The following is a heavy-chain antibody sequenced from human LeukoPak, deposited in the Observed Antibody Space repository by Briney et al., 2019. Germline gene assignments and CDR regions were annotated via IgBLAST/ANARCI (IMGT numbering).Heavy chain of an antibody. CDR2: ISAYNGNT. V-gene: IGHV1-18*01. J-gene: IGHJ4*02. CDR3: ARVGQYCTSSSCFDY. Sequence: GASVKVSCKASGYTFTSYGISWVRQAPGQGLEWMGWISAYNGNTDYPQKLQGRVTMTTDTSTNTAYMELRSLRSDDTAVYYCARVGQYCTSSSCFDYWGQGTLVTVSS. D-gene: IGHD2-2*01. CDR1: GYTFTSYG.